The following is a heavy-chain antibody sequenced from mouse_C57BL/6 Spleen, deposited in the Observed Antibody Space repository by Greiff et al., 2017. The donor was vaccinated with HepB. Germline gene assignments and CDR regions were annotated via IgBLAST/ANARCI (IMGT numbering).Heavy chain of an antibody. D-gene: IGHD1-1*01. Sequence: QVHVKQPGAELVMPGASVKLSCKASGYTFTSYWMHWVKQRPGQGLEWIGEIDPSDSYTNYNQKFKGKSTLTVDKSSSTAYMQLSSLTSEDSAVYYCARPVVATGAMDYWGQGTSVTVSS. CDR1: GYTFTSYW. J-gene: IGHJ4*01. CDR2: IDPSDSYT. V-gene: IGHV1-69*01. CDR3: ARPVVATGAMDY.